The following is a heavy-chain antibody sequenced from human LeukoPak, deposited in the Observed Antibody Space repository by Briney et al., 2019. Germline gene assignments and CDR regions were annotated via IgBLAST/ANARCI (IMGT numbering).Heavy chain of an antibody. Sequence: SVPTLVNPTQTLTLTCTFSGFSLSTSGMCVSWIRQPPGKALEWLARIDWDDDKYYSTSLKTRLTISKDTSKNQVVLTMTNMDPVDTATYYCARIRVDTAMVLFDYWGQGTLVTVSS. J-gene: IGHJ4*02. CDR1: GFSLSTSGMC. CDR3: ARIRVDTAMVLFDY. V-gene: IGHV2-70*11. D-gene: IGHD5-18*01. CDR2: IDWDDDK.